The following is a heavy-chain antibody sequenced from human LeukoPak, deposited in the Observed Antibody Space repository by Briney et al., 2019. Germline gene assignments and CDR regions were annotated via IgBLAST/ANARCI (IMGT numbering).Heavy chain of an antibody. CDR1: GYTFTGYY. J-gene: IGHJ4*02. V-gene: IGHV1-2*06. D-gene: IGHD2-15*01. CDR3: ARSTRSTYCSGGSCPSPTFDY. Sequence: ASVKVSCKASGYTFTGYYMHWVRQAPGQGLEWMGRINPNIGGTKYAQKFQGRVTMTRDTSNSTAYMELSRLRSDDTAVYYCARSTRSTYCSGGSCPSPTFDYWGQGTLVTVSS. CDR2: INPNIGGT.